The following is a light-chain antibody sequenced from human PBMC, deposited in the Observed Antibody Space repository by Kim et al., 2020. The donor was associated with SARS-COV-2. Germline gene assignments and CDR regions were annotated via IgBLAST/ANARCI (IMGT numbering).Light chain of an antibody. CDR1: KLGDKY. V-gene: IGLV3-1*01. Sequence: SYELTQPPSVSVSPGQTASITCSGDKLGDKYACWYQQKPGQSPVLVIYQDSERPSGIPERFSGSNSGNTATLTISGTQAMDEADYYCQAWDSSTAGVFGT. CDR2: QDS. CDR3: QAWDSSTAGV. J-gene: IGLJ1*01.